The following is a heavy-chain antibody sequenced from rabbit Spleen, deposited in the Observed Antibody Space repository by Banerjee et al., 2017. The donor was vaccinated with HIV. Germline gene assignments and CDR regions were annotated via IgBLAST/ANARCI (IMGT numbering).Heavy chain of an antibody. J-gene: IGHJ4*01. CDR1: GFSFSNDHY. CDR2: IDTGTGGST. Sequence: QEQLVESGGGLVQPEGSLTLTCTASGFSFSNDHYMCWVRQAPGKGLEWIGCIDTGTGGSTFYASWAKGRFTISKTSSTTVTLQMTSLTTADTAIWFCARDGTNGWNLDLWGPGTLVTVS. CDR3: ARDGTNGWNLDL. D-gene: IGHD7-1*01. V-gene: IGHV1S45*01.